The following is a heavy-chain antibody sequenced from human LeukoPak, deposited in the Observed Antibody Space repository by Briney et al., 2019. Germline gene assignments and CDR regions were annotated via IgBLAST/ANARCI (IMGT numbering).Heavy chain of an antibody. CDR2: IYYSGST. Sequence: PSETLSLTCTVSGGSISGYYWSWIRQPPGKGLEWIGYIYYSGSTNYNPSLKSRVTISVDTSKNQFSLKLSSVTAADTAVYYCARETTTQAFDIWGQGTMVTVSS. CDR3: ARETTTQAFDI. V-gene: IGHV4-59*01. D-gene: IGHD4-11*01. J-gene: IGHJ3*02. CDR1: GGSISGYY.